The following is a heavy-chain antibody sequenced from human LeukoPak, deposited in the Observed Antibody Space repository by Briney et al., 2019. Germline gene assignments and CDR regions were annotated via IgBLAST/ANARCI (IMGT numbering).Heavy chain of an antibody. V-gene: IGHV3-23*01. D-gene: IGHD2-21*02. Sequence: GGSLRLSCAASGLTFSIYAMSWVRQAPGKGLDWVSGVSGSDDSTHYADSVRGRFTISRDNSKNTLYLQMDSLRAEDTAVYYCAKQTVGTGGFFFDYWGQGALVAVSS. J-gene: IGHJ4*02. CDR3: AKQTVGTGGFFFDY. CDR1: GLTFSIYA. CDR2: VSGSDDST.